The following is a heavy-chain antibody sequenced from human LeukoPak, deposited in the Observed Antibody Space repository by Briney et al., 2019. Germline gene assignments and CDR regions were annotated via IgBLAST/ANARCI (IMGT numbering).Heavy chain of an antibody. CDR2: IYYSGSS. Sequence: SETLSLTCTVSGGSISSHYWSWIRQPPGKGLEWIGYIYYSGSSNYNPSLKSRVTISVDTSKNQFSLKLSSVTAADTAVYYCARDTYYYDSSGYYYEGFDYWGQGTLVTVSS. CDR1: GGSISSHY. J-gene: IGHJ4*02. V-gene: IGHV4-59*11. CDR3: ARDTYYYDSSGYYYEGFDY. D-gene: IGHD3-22*01.